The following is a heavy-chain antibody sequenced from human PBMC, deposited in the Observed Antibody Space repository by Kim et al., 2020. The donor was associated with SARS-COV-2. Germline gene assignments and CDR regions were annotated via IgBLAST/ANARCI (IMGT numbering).Heavy chain of an antibody. D-gene: IGHD6-13*01. CDR3: ARDRGAAAGKEGNWFDS. V-gene: IGHV3-53*01. CDR2: LYSGYDT. CDR1: GVSLRSTY. Sequence: GGSLRLSCAASGVSLRSTYMSWVRQAPGKGLEWISVLYSGYDTYYADSVKGRFTISRDDSKNTLYLQMNMLRAEDTAVYYCARDRGAAAGKEGNWFDSWGQGTLVTVSS. J-gene: IGHJ5*01.